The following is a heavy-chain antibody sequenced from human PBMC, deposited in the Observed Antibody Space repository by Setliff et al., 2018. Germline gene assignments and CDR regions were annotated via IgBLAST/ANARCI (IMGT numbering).Heavy chain of an antibody. CDR2: IYYSGNT. D-gene: IGHD3-16*02. CDR3: ARALPLGFRSALIP. CDR1: GGSISSGGYY. J-gene: IGHJ5*02. V-gene: IGHV4-31*03. Sequence: SETLSLTCTVSGGSISSGGYYWSWIRQHPGKGLEWIGYIYYSGNTYYNPSLKSRVTISVDTSKNQFSLKLSSVTAADTAVYYCARALPLGFRSALIPWGQGTLVTVSS.